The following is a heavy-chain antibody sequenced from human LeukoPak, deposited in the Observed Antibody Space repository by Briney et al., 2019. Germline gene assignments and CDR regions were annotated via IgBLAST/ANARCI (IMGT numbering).Heavy chain of an antibody. Sequence: PSETLSLTCTVSGGSISSYYWSWLRQPPGKGLEWIGYIYYSGSTNYNPSLKSRVTISVDTSKNQFSLKLSSVTAADTAVYYCAREGGYSYGYGGYYYYMDVWGKGTTVTVSS. CDR1: GGSISSYY. D-gene: IGHD5-18*01. J-gene: IGHJ6*03. CDR2: IYYSGST. V-gene: IGHV4-59*01. CDR3: AREGGYSYGYGGYYYYMDV.